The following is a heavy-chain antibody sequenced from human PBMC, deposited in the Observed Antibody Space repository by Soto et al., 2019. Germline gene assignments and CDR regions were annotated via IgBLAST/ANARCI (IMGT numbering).Heavy chain of an antibody. D-gene: IGHD2-2*01. J-gene: IGHJ6*02. CDR3: ARDRGVVVPAAMDYYYYYGMDV. Sequence: QVQLVQSGAEVKKPGASVKVSCKASGYTFTSYGISWVRQAPGQGLEWMGWISAYNGNTNYAQKLQGRVTMTTDTSTSTAYMELRSLRSDDMAVYYCARDRGVVVPAAMDYYYYYGMDVWGQGTTVTVSS. V-gene: IGHV1-18*03. CDR1: GYTFTSYG. CDR2: ISAYNGNT.